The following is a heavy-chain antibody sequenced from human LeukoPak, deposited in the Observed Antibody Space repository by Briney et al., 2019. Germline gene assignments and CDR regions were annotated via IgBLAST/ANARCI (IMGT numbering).Heavy chain of an antibody. D-gene: IGHD5-12*01. CDR2: ITDAVGST. V-gene: IGHV3-23*01. Sequence: GGSLRLSCAAYGFTFSSSSISWVRQAPGKGLEWVSAITDAVGSTHYADSVKGRFTISSDNSKNTVYLQMNSLRPEDMAVYYCAKEIFSGLLYIDYWGQGTLVTVSS. J-gene: IGHJ4*02. CDR1: GFTFSSSS. CDR3: AKEIFSGLLYIDY.